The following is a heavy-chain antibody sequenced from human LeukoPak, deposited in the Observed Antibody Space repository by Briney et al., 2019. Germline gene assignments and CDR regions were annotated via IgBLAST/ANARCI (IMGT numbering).Heavy chain of an antibody. V-gene: IGHV1-8*01. J-gene: IGHJ4*02. Sequence: ASVKVSCKASGYTFTSYDINWVRQATGQGLEWMGWMNPNSGNTGYAQKFQGRVTMTRNTSISTAYMELSSLRSEDTAVYYCARDMVWNYHVPDYWGQGTLVTVSS. CDR3: ARDMVWNYHVPDY. CDR2: MNPNSGNT. D-gene: IGHD1-7*01. CDR1: GYTFTSYD.